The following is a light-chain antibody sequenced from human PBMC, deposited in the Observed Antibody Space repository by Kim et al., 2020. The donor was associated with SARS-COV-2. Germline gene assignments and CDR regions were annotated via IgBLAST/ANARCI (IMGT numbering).Light chain of an antibody. CDR3: QQYDNWPPWT. CDR1: QSVSRN. CDR2: GAS. Sequence: APGERATLSCRASQSVSRNLAWYQQKPGQGPTLLIYGASTRATGIPARFSGSGSGTEFTLTISSLQSEDFAVYFCQQYDNWPPWTFGQGTKVDIK. V-gene: IGKV3-15*01. J-gene: IGKJ1*01.